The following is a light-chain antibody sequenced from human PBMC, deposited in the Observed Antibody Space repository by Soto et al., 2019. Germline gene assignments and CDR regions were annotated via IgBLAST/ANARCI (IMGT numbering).Light chain of an antibody. J-gene: IGKJ4*01. Sequence: AIRMTQSPSSLSASTGERVTITCRASQGISSNLVWYQQKPGKAPNLLIYAAYNLQSGVPSRFSGSGSGTDFTLTISRLQSEDFATYYCQQYYSYPPTFGGGTKVEIK. CDR3: QQYYSYPPT. CDR2: AAY. V-gene: IGKV1-8*01. CDR1: QGISSN.